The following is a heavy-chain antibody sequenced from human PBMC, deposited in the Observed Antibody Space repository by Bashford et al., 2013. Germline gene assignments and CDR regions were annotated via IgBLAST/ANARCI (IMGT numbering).Heavy chain of an antibody. CDR2: IWYDGSNK. D-gene: IGHD3-3*01. Sequence: GSLRLSCAASKFIFDNFAMSWVRQAPGKGLEWVAVIWYDGSNKYYADSVKGRFTISRDNSKNTLYLQMNSLRAEDTAVYYCASLGGPYDFWSNGFDYWGQGTLVTVSS. CDR1: KFIFDNFA. CDR3: ASLGGPYDFWSNGFDY. J-gene: IGHJ4*02. V-gene: IGHV3-33*08.